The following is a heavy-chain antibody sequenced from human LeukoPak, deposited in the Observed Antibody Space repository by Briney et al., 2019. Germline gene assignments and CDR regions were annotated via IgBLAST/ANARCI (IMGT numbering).Heavy chain of an antibody. CDR1: GYTFTDYY. V-gene: IGHV1-2*02. CDR3: TRAYLSGPGD. J-gene: IGHJ4*02. D-gene: IGHD1-26*01. CDR2: INPNTGGT. Sequence: ASVKVSCKASGYTFTDYYMHWVRLAPGQGLEWMGWINPNTGGTKYAQKFQGRVTMTRDTSISTAYMDLSRLRSDDTATYYCTRAYLSGPGDWGQGTLVTVSS.